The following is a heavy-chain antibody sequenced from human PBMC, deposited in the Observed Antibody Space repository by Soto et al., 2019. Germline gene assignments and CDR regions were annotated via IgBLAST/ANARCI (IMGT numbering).Heavy chain of an antibody. Sequence: SSVKVSCKASGYSFSSHAITWVRQAPGQGLEWMGGIIPVFGTPSYAQKFQGRVTISADKSTNTSYLELRSLRSEDTAVYYCARGGALSTSWYWGDGLDSWGQGTQVTVSS. J-gene: IGHJ4*02. CDR1: GYSFSSHA. V-gene: IGHV1-69*06. D-gene: IGHD6-13*01. CDR3: ARGGALSTSWYWGDGLDS. CDR2: IIPVFGTP.